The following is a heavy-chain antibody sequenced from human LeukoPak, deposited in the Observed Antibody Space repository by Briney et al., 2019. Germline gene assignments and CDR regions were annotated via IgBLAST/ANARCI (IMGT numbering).Heavy chain of an antibody. CDR3: ATFDSYGFDY. D-gene: IGHD5-18*01. Sequence: SETLSLTCSVSGGSISSYYWSWIRQPPGKGLEGSGYIYYSGSTNYNPPLKSRVTISVDTSKNQFSLKLSSGTAADTAVYYCATFDSYGFDYWGQGTLVTVSS. CDR2: IYYSGST. CDR1: GGSISSYY. J-gene: IGHJ4*02. V-gene: IGHV4-59*01.